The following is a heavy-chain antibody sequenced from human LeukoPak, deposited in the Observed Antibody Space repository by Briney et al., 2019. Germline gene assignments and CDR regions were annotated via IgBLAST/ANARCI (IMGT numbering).Heavy chain of an antibody. Sequence: GGSLRLSCAASGFTFSSYSMNWVRQAPGKGREWVSYISSSSSTIYYADSVKGRFTISRDNAKNSLYLQMNSLRAEDTAVYYCARGGYSYGYRDDYYYYMDVWGKGTTVTVSS. CDR3: ARGGYSYGYRDDYYYYMDV. V-gene: IGHV3-48*01. CDR1: GFTFSSYS. J-gene: IGHJ6*03. D-gene: IGHD5-18*01. CDR2: ISSSSSTI.